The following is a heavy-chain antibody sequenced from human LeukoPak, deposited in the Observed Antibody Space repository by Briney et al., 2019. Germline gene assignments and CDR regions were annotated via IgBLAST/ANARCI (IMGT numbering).Heavy chain of an antibody. CDR1: GFTLNDYY. D-gene: IGHD3-9*01. Sequence: GGSLRLSCEASGFTLNDYYMSWIRQAPGKGLEWIAYISSDGSDTDYADSVRGRFTFSRDNAKKSLHLQMNNLRAEDTAVYYCARRYYYFDYWGQGTQVTVSS. V-gene: IGHV3-11*04. J-gene: IGHJ4*02. CDR3: ARRYYYFDY. CDR2: ISSDGSDT.